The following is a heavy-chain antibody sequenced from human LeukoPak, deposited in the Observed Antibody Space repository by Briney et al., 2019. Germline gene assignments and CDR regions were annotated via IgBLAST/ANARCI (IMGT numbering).Heavy chain of an antibody. D-gene: IGHD3-3*01. J-gene: IGHJ5*02. CDR2: IKQDGSEK. CDR1: GFSFSYYW. V-gene: IGHV3-7*01. Sequence: PGGSPRLSCAASGFSFSYYWMSWVRQAPGKGLEWVANIKQDGSEKYYVDSVKGRFTISRDNAKKSLYLQMSSLRAEDTAVYYCARDAEVGTLFGVLSRYNWFDPWGQGALVTVSS. CDR3: ARDAEVGTLFGVLSRYNWFDP.